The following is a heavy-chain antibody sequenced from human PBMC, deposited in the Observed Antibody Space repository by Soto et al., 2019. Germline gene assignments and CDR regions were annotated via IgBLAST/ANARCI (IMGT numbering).Heavy chain of an antibody. V-gene: IGHV4-34*01. Sequence: SETLSLTCAVYGGSFSGYYWSWIRQPPGKGLEWIGEINHSGSTNYNPSLKSRVTISVDTSKNQFSLKLSSVTAADTAVYYCARGRSGSYSYYCGMDVWGQGTTVTVSS. D-gene: IGHD1-26*01. J-gene: IGHJ6*02. CDR3: ARGRSGSYSYYCGMDV. CDR1: GGSFSGYY. CDR2: INHSGST.